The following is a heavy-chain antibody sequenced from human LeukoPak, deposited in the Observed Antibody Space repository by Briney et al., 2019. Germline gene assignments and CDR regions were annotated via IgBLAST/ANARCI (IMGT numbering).Heavy chain of an antibody. V-gene: IGHV4-59*01. CDR3: ARSLYYYDGVDY. Sequence: PSETLSLTCTVSGGSISTYYWSWIRQSPGRGLEWIGNVYYNGKTNYNPSLKSRVTISVDTSKNQFSLNLTSVTAADTAVYYCARSLYYYDGVDYWGQGALVTVSS. CDR2: VYYNGKT. J-gene: IGHJ4*02. CDR1: GGSISTYY. D-gene: IGHD3-22*01.